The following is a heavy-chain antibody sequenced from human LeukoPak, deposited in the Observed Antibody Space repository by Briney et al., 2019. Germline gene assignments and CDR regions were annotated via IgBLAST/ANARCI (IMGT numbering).Heavy chain of an antibody. CDR1: GFTFSNAW. D-gene: IGHD6-13*01. J-gene: IGHJ5*02. CDR3: TTAHSSSWYWFDP. CDR2: IKSKTDGGTT. Sequence: TSGGSLRLSCAASGFTFSNAWMSWVRQAPGKGLEWVGRIKSKTDGGTTDYAAPVKGRFTISRDDSKNTLYLQMNSLKTEDTAAYYCTTAHSSSWYWFDPWGQGTLVTVSS. V-gene: IGHV3-15*01.